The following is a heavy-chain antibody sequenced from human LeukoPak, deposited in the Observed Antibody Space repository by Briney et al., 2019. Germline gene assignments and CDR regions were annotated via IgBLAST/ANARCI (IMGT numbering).Heavy chain of an antibody. V-gene: IGHV4-4*07. CDR1: GGSLSSYY. CDR3: ARGGIAVASTAGGVVYFDY. J-gene: IGHJ4*02. Sequence: PSETLSLTCTVSGGSLSSYYWSWIRQPAGKGQEWIGRIYTSGGTNHNPSLKSRVTMSVDTSKNQFSLKLTSVTAADTAVYYCARGGIAVASTAGGVVYFDYWGQGIQVTVSS. D-gene: IGHD6-19*01. CDR2: IYTSGGT.